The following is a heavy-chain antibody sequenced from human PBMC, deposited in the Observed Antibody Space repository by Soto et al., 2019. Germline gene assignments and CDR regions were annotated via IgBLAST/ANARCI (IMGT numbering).Heavy chain of an antibody. CDR1: GVSVHNSHSF. CDR2: VYHNGGA. Sequence: SETLSLTCTVSGVSVHNSHSFWAWIRQPPGKGLQFIASVYHNGGAHYNSSLKSRVTISVDTANNQVSLRMRSLTAADTAFYYCGRVVEGATRHTDPDSWGQGILVTVSS. J-gene: IGHJ5*01. V-gene: IGHV4-39*01. CDR3: GRVVEGATRHTDPDS. D-gene: IGHD2-21*01.